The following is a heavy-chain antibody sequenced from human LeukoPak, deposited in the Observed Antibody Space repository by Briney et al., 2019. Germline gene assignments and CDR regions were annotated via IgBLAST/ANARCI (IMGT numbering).Heavy chain of an antibody. D-gene: IGHD3-22*01. V-gene: IGHV1-18*01. Sequence: ASVKVSCKASGYTFTSYGISWVRQAPGQGLEWMGWISAYNGNTNYAQKLQGRVTMTTDTSTSTACMELRSLRSDDTAVYYCARLYYDSSGYPTLYFDYWGQGTLVTVSS. J-gene: IGHJ4*02. CDR3: ARLYYDSSGYPTLYFDY. CDR2: ISAYNGNT. CDR1: GYTFTSYG.